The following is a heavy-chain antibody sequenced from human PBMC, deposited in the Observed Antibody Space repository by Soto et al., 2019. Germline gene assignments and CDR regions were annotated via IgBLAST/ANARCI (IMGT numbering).Heavy chain of an antibody. J-gene: IGHJ3*02. CDR1: YG. Sequence: YGMHWVRQAPGKGLEWVAVISYDGSNKYYADSVKGRFTISRDNSKNTLYLQMNSLRAEDTAVYYCAKDDDAFDIWGQGTMVTVSS. CDR2: ISYDGSNK. CDR3: AKDDDAFDI. V-gene: IGHV3-30*18.